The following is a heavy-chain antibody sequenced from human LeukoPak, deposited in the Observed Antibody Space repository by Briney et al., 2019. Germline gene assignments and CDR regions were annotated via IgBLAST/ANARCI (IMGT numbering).Heavy chain of an antibody. CDR2: IYYSGST. D-gene: IGHD2-21*02. CDR3: ASHNCGGDCDHHFDY. J-gene: IGHJ4*02. V-gene: IGHV4-59*01. Sequence: SETLSLTCTVSGGSISSYYWSWIRQPPGKGLEWIGYIYYSGSTNYNPSLKSRVTISVDTSKNQFSLKLSSVTAADTAVYYCASHNCGGDCDHHFDYWGQGTLATVSS. CDR1: GGSISSYY.